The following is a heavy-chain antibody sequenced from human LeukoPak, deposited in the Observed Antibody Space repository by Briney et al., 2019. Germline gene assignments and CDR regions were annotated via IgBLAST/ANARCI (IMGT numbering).Heavy chain of an antibody. CDR1: GFTFSNYW. CDR3: ARDDRYTSWN. D-gene: IGHD5-18*01. Sequence: PGGSLRLSCAVSGFTFSNYWMSWVRQGPGKGLEWVANIKQDGSEIYYVDSVKGRFTISRDNAKSSLYLQMNSLRAEDTAVYYCARDDRYTSWNWGQGTLVTVSS. CDR2: IKQDGSEI. V-gene: IGHV3-7*05. J-gene: IGHJ4*02.